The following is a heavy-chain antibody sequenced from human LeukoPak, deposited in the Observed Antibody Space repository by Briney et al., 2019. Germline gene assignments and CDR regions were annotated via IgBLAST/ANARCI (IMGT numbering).Heavy chain of an antibody. Sequence: GGSLRLSCAASGLTVSSSYMSWVRQAPGKGLVWVSRIDSDGTRTTYADSVKGRFTISRDNAKNTLYLQMNSLRGEDTAVYYCARSPNCGGDCSWGQGTLVTVSS. J-gene: IGHJ5*02. CDR3: ARSPNCGGDCS. CDR2: IDSDGTRT. V-gene: IGHV3-74*01. D-gene: IGHD2-21*02. CDR1: GLTVSSSY.